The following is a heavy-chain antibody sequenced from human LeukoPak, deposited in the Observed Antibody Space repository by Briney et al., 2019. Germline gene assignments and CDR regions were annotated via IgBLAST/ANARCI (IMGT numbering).Heavy chain of an antibody. Sequence: ASVKVSCKASGYTFTSYGISWVRQAPGQGLEWMGWISAYNGNTNYAQKLQGRVTMTTDTSTSTAYMELRSLRSDDTAVYYCARDHQGGSGWYFVYYYYYGMDVWGQGTTVTVSS. CDR1: GYTFTSYG. D-gene: IGHD6-19*01. CDR3: ARDHQGGSGWYFVYYYYYGMDV. CDR2: ISAYNGNT. V-gene: IGHV1-18*01. J-gene: IGHJ6*02.